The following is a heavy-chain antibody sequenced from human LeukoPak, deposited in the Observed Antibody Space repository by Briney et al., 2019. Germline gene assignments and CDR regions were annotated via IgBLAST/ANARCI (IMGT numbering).Heavy chain of an antibody. CDR1: GFTFSRYG. D-gene: IGHD2-8*01. CDR3: AKDNEDY. CDR2: MSYEGCNK. Sequence: PGRSLRLSCAASGFTFSRYGMHWVRHAPGKGLEWVAFMSYEGCNKYYADSVKGRFTISRDNCKNTLYLQMNSITAEDTAVYYCAKDNEDYWGQGTLVTVSS. V-gene: IGHV3-30*18. J-gene: IGHJ4*02.